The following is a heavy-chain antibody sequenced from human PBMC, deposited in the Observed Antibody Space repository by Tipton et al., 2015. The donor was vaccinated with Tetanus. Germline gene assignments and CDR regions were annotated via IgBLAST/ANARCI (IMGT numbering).Heavy chain of an antibody. D-gene: IGHD3-22*01. J-gene: IGHJ4*02. CDR2: IIPIFGTA. Sequence: QLVQSGAEVKKPGASVKVSCKASGYTFTSYGISWVRQAPGQGLEWMGGIIPIFGTANYAQKFQGRVTITADKSTSTAYMELSSLRSEDTAVYYCARDLISHYYDSSGYYFDYWGQGTLVTVSS. CDR3: ARDLISHYYDSSGYYFDY. CDR1: GYTFTSYG. V-gene: IGHV1-69*06.